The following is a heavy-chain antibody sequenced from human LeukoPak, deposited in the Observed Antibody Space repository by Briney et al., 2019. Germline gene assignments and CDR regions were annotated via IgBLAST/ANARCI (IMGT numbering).Heavy chain of an antibody. V-gene: IGHV3-30*18. D-gene: IGHD3-22*01. CDR3: AKDGGVYYYDSSGYELGY. CDR1: GFTFSSYG. J-gene: IGHJ4*02. CDR2: ISYDGSNK. Sequence: PGGSLRLSCAASGFTFSSYGMHWVRQAPGKGLEWVAVISYDGSNKYYADSVKGRFTISRDNSKNTLHLQMNSLRAEDTAVYYCAKDGGVYYYDSSGYELGYWGQGTLVTVSS.